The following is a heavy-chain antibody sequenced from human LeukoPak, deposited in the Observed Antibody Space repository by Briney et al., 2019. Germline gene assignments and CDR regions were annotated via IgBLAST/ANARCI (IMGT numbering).Heavy chain of an antibody. J-gene: IGHJ6*02. CDR2: INHSGST. CDR3: ARSLLGSSGWYYYYGMDV. Sequence: SETLSLTCAVYGGSFSGYYWSWIRQPPGKGLEWIGEINHSGSTNYNPSLKSRVTISVDTSKNQFSLKLSSVTAADTAVYYCARSLLGSSGWYYYYGMDVWGHGTTVTVSS. D-gene: IGHD6-19*01. CDR1: GGSFSGYY. V-gene: IGHV4-34*01.